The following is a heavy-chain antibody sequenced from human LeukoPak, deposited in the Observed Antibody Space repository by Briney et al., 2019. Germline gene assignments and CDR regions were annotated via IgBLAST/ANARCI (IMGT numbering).Heavy chain of an antibody. J-gene: IGHJ6*02. CDR1: GYTFTSYA. V-gene: IGHV1-3*01. Sequence: ASVKVSCKASGYTFTSYAMHWVRQAPGQRLEWMGWINAGNGNTKYSQKFQGRVTITRDTSASTPYMELSSLRPEDTAVYYCATSIAAAGYGMDVWGQGTTVTVSS. CDR2: INAGNGNT. D-gene: IGHD6-13*01. CDR3: ATSIAAAGYGMDV.